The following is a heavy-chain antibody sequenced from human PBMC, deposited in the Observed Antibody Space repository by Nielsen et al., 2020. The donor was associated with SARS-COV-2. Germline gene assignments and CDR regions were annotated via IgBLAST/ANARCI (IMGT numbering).Heavy chain of an antibody. CDR1: GGAISSYY. J-gene: IGHJ4*02. D-gene: IGHD3-3*01. CDR3: ARWSDEGLAL. CDR2: IYDSGNT. Sequence: SETLSLTCTVSGGAISSYYWTWIRQPPEKGLEWIAYIYDSGNTNYNPSLKSRVTISVDNSRNQFSLKLTSVPSADTAVDYLARWSDEGLALWGQGTLVTVSS. V-gene: IGHV4-59*13.